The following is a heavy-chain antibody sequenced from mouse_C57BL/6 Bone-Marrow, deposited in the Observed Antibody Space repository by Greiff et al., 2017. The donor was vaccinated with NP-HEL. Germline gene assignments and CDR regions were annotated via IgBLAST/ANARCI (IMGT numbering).Heavy chain of an antibody. CDR3: ARLTYYSNSYYFDY. J-gene: IGHJ2*01. V-gene: IGHV1-31*01. Sequence: EVKLVESGPELVKPGASVKISCKASGYSFTGYYMHWVKQSHGHILDWIGYIYPYNGVSSYNQKFKGKATLTVDKSSSTAYMELRSLTSEDSAVYYCARLTYYSNSYYFDYWGQGTTLTVSS. CDR2: IYPYNGVS. CDR1: GYSFTGYY. D-gene: IGHD2-5*01.